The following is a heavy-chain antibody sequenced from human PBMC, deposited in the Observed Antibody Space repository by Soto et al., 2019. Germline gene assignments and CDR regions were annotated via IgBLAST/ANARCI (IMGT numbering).Heavy chain of an antibody. J-gene: IGHJ4*02. CDR2: TYYRSKWYN. CDR3: AGEFPYYESSDSYFDY. D-gene: IGHD3-16*01. CDR1: GDSVSGNSAA. V-gene: IGHV6-1*01. Sequence: SQTLSLTCAISGDSVSGNSAAWSWIRQSPSRGLEWLGRTYYRSKWYNDYAVSVKSRITVTPDTSKNQFSLHLNSVTPEDTAVYYCAGEFPYYESSDSYFDYWGQGALVTVSS.